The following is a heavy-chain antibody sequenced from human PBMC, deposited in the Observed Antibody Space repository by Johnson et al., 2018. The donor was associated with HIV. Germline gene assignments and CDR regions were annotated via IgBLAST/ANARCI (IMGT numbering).Heavy chain of an antibody. Sequence: VQLVESGGALIQPGGSLRLSCAASGFTVSSTYMSWVRPAPGKGLEWLSVLYSDGRTYYADSVKGRFTISRDGSKNTLFLQMNSLRAEDPAVYYCASRCRSSSCSHGSCDILGQGTVVTVSS. V-gene: IGHV3-53*01. CDR3: ASRCRSSSCSHGSCDI. CDR1: GFTVSSTY. CDR2: LYSDGRT. D-gene: IGHD2-2*01. J-gene: IGHJ3*02.